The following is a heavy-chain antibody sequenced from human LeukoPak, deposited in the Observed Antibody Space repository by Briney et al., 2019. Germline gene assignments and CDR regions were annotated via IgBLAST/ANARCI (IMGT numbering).Heavy chain of an antibody. CDR1: GITFSSYW. CDR2: ISSSSSYI. J-gene: IGHJ3*02. Sequence: GGSLRLSCAASGITFSSYWMHWVRQAPGKGLEWVSSISSSSSYIYYADSVKGRFTISRDNAKNSLYLQMNSLRAEDTAVYYCARDPYYYNSSFGAFDIWGQGTLVTVSS. V-gene: IGHV3-21*01. CDR3: ARDPYYYNSSFGAFDI. D-gene: IGHD3-22*01.